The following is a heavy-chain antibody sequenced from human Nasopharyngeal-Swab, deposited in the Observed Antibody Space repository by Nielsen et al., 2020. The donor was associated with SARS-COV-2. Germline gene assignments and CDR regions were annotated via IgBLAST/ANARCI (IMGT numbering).Heavy chain of an antibody. CDR1: GFIFSDYT. D-gene: IGHD2-2*01. J-gene: IGHJ4*02. CDR2: ISSSCSYM. V-gene: IGHV3-21*01. CDR3: ASDSRY. Sequence: ESLMISCAASGFIFSDYTMNWVRQAPGQGLEWVSSISSSCSYMYYTDSVKGRFTMSRDNAKNSLYLQMNSLRAEDTAVYYCASDSRYWGQGTLVTVSS.